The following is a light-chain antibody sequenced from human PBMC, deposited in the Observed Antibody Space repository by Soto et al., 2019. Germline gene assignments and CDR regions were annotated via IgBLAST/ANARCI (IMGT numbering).Light chain of an antibody. V-gene: IGKV3-15*01. J-gene: IGKJ2*01. CDR1: QTVSSN. CDR3: QQYHNWPPQYT. CDR2: GAS. Sequence: EIVLTQSPATLSVSPGERATLSCRASQTVSSNLAWYQQKPGQAPRLLIHGASTRATGVPARISGGGSGTEFTLTISSLQSEDFAVYYCQQYHNWPPQYTFGQGTKLQIK.